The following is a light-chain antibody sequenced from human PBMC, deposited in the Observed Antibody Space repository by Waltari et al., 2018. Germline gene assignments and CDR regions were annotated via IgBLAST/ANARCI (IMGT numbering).Light chain of an antibody. CDR1: RSYVGGSNY. CDR2: EVN. J-gene: IGLJ2*01. V-gene: IGLV2-23*02. Sequence: QSALTQPASVAGSPGQSITVSCTGTRSYVGGSNYVSWYQQHPGRAPKLIIYEVNKWPSGVSNRFSGSKSGTTASRTISGLQAEDEADYYCCSYAGSSTLIFGGGTKVTVL. CDR3: CSYAGSSTLI.